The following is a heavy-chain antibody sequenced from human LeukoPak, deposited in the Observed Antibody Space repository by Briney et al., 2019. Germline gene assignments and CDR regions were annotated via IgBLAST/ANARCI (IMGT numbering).Heavy chain of an antibody. CDR3: ARDHDFWSGYYNPNWFDP. CDR2: INPNSGGT. V-gene: IGHV1-2*02. Sequence: ASVKVSCKASGYTFTGYYMHWVRQAPGQGLEWMGWINPNSGGTNYAQKFQGRVTMTRDTSISTAYMELSRLRSDDTAVYYCARDHDFWSGYYNPNWFDPWGQGTLVTVSS. CDR1: GYTFTGYY. J-gene: IGHJ5*02. D-gene: IGHD3-3*01.